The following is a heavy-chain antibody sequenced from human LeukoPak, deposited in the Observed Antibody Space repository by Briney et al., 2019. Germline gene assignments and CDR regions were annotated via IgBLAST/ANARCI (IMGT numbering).Heavy chain of an antibody. D-gene: IGHD1-26*01. Sequence: GGSPRLSCEASGFTFDNYDMHWVRKAPGKGLEWVSSISTSGGDTNYAASVKGRFTTSRDNPRTTLYLQMSSLRAEDTATYYCARDWSSGTYYFDYWGQGALVIVSS. V-gene: IGHV3-23*01. CDR1: GFTFDNYD. CDR3: ARDWSSGTYYFDY. CDR2: ISTSGGDT. J-gene: IGHJ4*02.